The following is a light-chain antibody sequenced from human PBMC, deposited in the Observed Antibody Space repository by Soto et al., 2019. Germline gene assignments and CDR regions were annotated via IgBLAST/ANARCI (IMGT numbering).Light chain of an antibody. V-gene: IGLV2-23*03. CDR2: EGS. Sequence: QSVLTQPASVSGSPGQSITISCTGTSSDVGNYNLVSWYQQYPGKAPKLMIYEGSLRPSGVSNRFSASKSGNTASLTISGLQAEDEADYYCCSYAGSSAFVVFGGGTKLTVL. CDR3: CSYAGSSAFVV. J-gene: IGLJ2*01. CDR1: SSDVGNYNL.